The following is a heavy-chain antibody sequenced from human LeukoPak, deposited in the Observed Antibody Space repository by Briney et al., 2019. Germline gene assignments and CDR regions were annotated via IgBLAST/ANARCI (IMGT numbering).Heavy chain of an antibody. V-gene: IGHV3-21*01. CDR1: EFTFSIYS. CDR3: AREIGGLGYDH. Sequence: GGSLRLSCVASEFTFSIYSMNWVRQAPGKGLEWVSSIQPSGKNMYHAASLKGRFTISRDNTKNSLYLQMNSLRAEDTAVYYCAREIGGLGYDHWGQGVLVTVSS. D-gene: IGHD2/OR15-2a*01. J-gene: IGHJ4*02. CDR2: IQPSGKNM.